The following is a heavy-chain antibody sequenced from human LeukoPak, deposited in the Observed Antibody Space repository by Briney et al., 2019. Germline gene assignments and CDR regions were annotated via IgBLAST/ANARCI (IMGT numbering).Heavy chain of an antibody. CDR2: INPNSGGT. CDR3: ATPRGVRGVIGNFDY. J-gene: IGHJ4*02. D-gene: IGHD3-10*01. Sequence: ASVKVSCKASGYTFTGYYMHWVRQAPGQGLEWMGWINPNSGGTNYAQKFQGRVTMTRDTSISTAYMELSRLRSDDTAVYYCATPRGVRGVIGNFDYWGQGTLVTVSS. V-gene: IGHV1-2*02. CDR1: GYTFTGYY.